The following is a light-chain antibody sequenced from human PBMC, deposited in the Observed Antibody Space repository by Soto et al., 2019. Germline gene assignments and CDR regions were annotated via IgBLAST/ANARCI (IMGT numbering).Light chain of an antibody. Sequence: DILMTQSPSSLSASVGDRVTITCRASQSINSYLNWYQQKPGKAPKLLIYAASSLQRGVPSRFSGSGSGTDFTLTISSLQPEDFAIYYCQQSYNTPITFGGGTKVEIK. J-gene: IGKJ4*01. CDR2: AAS. CDR1: QSINSY. V-gene: IGKV1-39*01. CDR3: QQSYNTPIT.